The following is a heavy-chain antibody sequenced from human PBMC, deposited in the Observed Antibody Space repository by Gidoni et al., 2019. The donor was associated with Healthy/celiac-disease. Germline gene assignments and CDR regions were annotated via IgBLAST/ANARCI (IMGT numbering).Heavy chain of an antibody. V-gene: IGHV4-39*01. Sequence: QLKLQESGPGLVKPAEALYLSCTVPGRSISSSSYYRGGRRQHPGEGQGMIGSIYYSGSTYYNPYIKSRVTISVDTSKNQFSLKLSSVTAADTAVYYCARHGDDSSGYYAYWGQGTLVTVSS. CDR1: GRSISSSSYY. J-gene: IGHJ4*02. D-gene: IGHD3-22*01. CDR2: IYYSGST. CDR3: ARHGDDSSGYYAY.